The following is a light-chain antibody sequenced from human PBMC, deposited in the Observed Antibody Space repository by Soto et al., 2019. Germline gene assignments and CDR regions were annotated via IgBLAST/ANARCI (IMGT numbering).Light chain of an antibody. CDR2: DAS. CDR3: QHMRT. J-gene: IGKJ1*01. CDR1: QNINNW. V-gene: IGKV1-5*01. Sequence: EIQMTQAPSTLSASIGDRVTITCRASQNINNWIAWYQQKPGKAPKFLIYDASTLESGVPSRFSGSGFGTEFSLTISSLQPDDFGSYYCQHMRTFGPGPKVDTK.